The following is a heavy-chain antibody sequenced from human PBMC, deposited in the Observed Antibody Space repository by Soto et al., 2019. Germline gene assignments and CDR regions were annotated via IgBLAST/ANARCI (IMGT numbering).Heavy chain of an antibody. J-gene: IGHJ4*02. CDR3: ARVRGTAGKRYFDY. CDR1: GDSMIAYY. V-gene: IGHV4-59*01. Sequence: SETLSLTCTVSGDSMIAYYWNWMRQPPGKGLQWIGYTYYSGSTTYNPSLKSRVTISVDSSKNQFSLKLDSVTPADTAVYYCARVRGTAGKRYFDYWGPGTLVTSPQ. CDR2: TYYSGST. D-gene: IGHD6-13*01.